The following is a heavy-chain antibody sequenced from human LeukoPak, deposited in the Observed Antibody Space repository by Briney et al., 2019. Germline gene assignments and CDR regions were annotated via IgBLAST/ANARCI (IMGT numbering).Heavy chain of an antibody. V-gene: IGHV4-59*08. CDR1: GGSVSDYY. J-gene: IGHJ4*02. D-gene: IGHD4-17*01. Sequence: SETLSLTCIVPGGSVSDYYWSWIRQSPGKGLEWIGYFYSGSSRFNPSLKSRVAISVDTSNNQFSLKLTSVTAADTAVYYCARHSYGDVYYLDFWGEGTLVTVSS. CDR2: FYSGSS. CDR3: ARHSYGDVYYLDF.